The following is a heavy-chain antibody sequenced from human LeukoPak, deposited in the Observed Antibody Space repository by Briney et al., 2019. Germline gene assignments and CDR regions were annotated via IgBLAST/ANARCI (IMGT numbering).Heavy chain of an antibody. V-gene: IGHV4-34*01. CDR2: ISHSGST. D-gene: IGHD3-10*01. Sequence: SETLSLTCAVYGGSFSGYYWSWIRQPPGKGLEWIGEISHSGSTNYNPSLKSRVTISVDTSKNQFSLKLSSVTAADTAVYYCARGLLWFQYYFDYWGQGTLVTVSS. CDR3: ARGLLWFQYYFDY. CDR1: GGSFSGYY. J-gene: IGHJ4*02.